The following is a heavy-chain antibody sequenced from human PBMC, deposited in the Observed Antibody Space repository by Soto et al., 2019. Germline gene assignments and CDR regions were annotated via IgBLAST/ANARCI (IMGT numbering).Heavy chain of an antibody. CDR1: GFTFSDYY. V-gene: IGHV3-11*01. J-gene: IGHJ6*02. CDR2: ISSSGSTI. D-gene: IGHD3-9*01. CDR3: ARDAVYYDILTGYFYYYYYGMDV. Sequence: QVQLVESGGGLVKPGGSLRLSCAASGFTFSDYYMSWIRQAPGKGLEWVSYISSSGSTIYYADSVKGRFTISRDNAKNSLYLQTNSLRAEDTAVYYCARDAVYYDILTGYFYYYYYGMDVWGQGTTVTVSS.